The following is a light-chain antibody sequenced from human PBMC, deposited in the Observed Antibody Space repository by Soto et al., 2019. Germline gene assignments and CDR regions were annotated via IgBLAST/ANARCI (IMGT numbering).Light chain of an antibody. CDR1: QSVSSY. CDR3: QQRSNWPPLT. Sequence: EIVLTQSPATLSLSPGARATLSCRASQSVSSYLAGYQQKPGQAPRLLIYDASNRATGIPARFSGSGSGTDLTLTISSLGPEDFAVYYCQQRSNWPPLTFGGGTKGEIK. CDR2: DAS. V-gene: IGKV3-11*01. J-gene: IGKJ4*01.